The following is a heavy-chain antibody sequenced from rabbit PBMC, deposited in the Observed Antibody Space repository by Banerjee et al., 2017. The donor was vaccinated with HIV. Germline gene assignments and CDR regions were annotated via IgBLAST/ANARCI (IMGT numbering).Heavy chain of an antibody. CDR1: GFSFSSAYY. V-gene: IGHV1S40*01. D-gene: IGHD8-1*01. Sequence: QSLEESGGDLVKPGASLTLTCTASGFSFSSAYYIYWVRQAPGKGLEWIACIYAGSTGSTWYASWAKGRFTISKTSSTTVTLQMTSLTAADTATYFCARSSNNYPSLWGPGTLVTVS. J-gene: IGHJ6*01. CDR2: IYAGSTGST. CDR3: ARSSNNYPSL.